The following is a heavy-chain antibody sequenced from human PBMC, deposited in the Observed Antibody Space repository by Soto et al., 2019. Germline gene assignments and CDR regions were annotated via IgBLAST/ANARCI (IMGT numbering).Heavy chain of an antibody. Sequence: QVQLQESGPGLVKPSETLSLTCTVSGGSISSYYWSWIRQPPGKGLEWIGYIYYSGSTNYNPSLKSRVTISVDTSKNQFSLKLSSVTAADTAVYYCARHTDYGPNLRPFDPWGQGTLVTVSS. D-gene: IGHD3-16*01. V-gene: IGHV4-59*08. CDR3: ARHTDYGPNLRPFDP. CDR1: GGSISSYY. J-gene: IGHJ5*02. CDR2: IYYSGST.